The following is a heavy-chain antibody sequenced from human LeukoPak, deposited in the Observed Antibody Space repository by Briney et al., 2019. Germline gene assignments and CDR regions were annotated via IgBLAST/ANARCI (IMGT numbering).Heavy chain of an antibody. CDR2: INPGDSDT. J-gene: IGHJ6*03. CDR3: ARRSSGDRYYYYMDV. D-gene: IGHD5-12*01. V-gene: IGHV5-51*01. Sequence: GESLKISCKGSGYSFTTYWIGWVRQMPGKGLEWMGIINPGDSDTRYSSSFQGQVTISADKSISTAYLQWSSLKASDTAMYYCARRSSGDRYYYYMDVWGKGTTVTVSS. CDR1: GYSFTTYW.